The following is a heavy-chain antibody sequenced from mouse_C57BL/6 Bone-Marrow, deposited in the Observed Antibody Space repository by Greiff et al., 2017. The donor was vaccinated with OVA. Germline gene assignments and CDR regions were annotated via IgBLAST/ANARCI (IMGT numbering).Heavy chain of an antibody. J-gene: IGHJ4*01. V-gene: IGHV1-69*01. CDR2: IDPSDSYT. CDR1: GYTFTSYW. Sequence: QVQLQQPGAELVMPGASVKLSCKASGYTFTSYWMHWVKQRPGQGLEWIGEIDPSDSYTNYNQKFKGKSTLTVDKSSSTAYMQLSRLTSEDSAVYYCARGRSNYGSRGYYAMDYWGQGTSVTVSS. D-gene: IGHD1-1*01. CDR3: ARGRSNYGSRGYYAMDY.